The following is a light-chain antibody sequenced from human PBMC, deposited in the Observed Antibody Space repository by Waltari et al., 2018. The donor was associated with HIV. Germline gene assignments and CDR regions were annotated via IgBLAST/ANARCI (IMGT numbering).Light chain of an antibody. CDR1: ESISSTF. Sequence: EIVLTQSPGTLSLSPGERATLSCRASESISSTFLGWYQQNPGQAPRLLIYRASNRTTGIPDRFSGSGSGTDFTLTISRLEPEDFAVYYCQQCYNSSWTFGQGTKVEIK. CDR3: QQCYNSSWT. CDR2: RAS. J-gene: IGKJ1*01. V-gene: IGKV3-20*01.